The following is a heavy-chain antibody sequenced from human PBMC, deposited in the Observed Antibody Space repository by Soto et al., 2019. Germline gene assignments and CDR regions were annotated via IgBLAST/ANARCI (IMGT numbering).Heavy chain of an antibody. J-gene: IGHJ6*02. CDR1: GYSFTSYW. CDR2: IDPSDSYT. D-gene: IGHD1-26*01. V-gene: IGHV5-10-1*01. Sequence: GDSLKNSFKGSGYSFTSYWISWVRQMPGKGLEWMGRIDPSDSYTNYSPSFQGHVTISADKSISTAYLQWSSLKASDTAMYYCATYSAPVDMDVWGQGTTVTVSS. CDR3: ATYSAPVDMDV.